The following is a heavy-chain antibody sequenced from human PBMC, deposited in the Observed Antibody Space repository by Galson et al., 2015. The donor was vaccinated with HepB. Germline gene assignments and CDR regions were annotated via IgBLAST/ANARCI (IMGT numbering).Heavy chain of an antibody. CDR3: ARGEGIVGGGDFDY. V-gene: IGHV2-70*11. J-gene: IGHJ4*02. CDR1: GFSLSTSGMC. D-gene: IGHD1-26*01. Sequence: PALVKPTQTLTLTCTFSGFSLSTSGMCVSWIRQPPGKALEWLARIDWDDDKYYSTSLKTRLTLSKENAKKSVYLQMNSLRGGDTAVYYCARGEGIVGGGDFDYWGQGTLVTVSS. CDR2: IDWDDDK.